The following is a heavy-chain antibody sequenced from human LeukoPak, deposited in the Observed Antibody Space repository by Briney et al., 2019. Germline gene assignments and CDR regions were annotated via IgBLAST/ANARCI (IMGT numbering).Heavy chain of an antibody. D-gene: IGHD6-13*01. V-gene: IGHV3-64*04. CDR1: GFTFSSYA. Sequence: GGSLRLSCSASGFTFSSYAMHWVRQAPGKGLEYVSAISSNGGSTYYADSVKGRFTISRDNSKNTLYLQMNSLRAEDTAVYYCAKDPYSSSWYYFDYWGRGTLVTVSS. CDR2: ISSNGGST. CDR3: AKDPYSSSWYYFDY. J-gene: IGHJ4*02.